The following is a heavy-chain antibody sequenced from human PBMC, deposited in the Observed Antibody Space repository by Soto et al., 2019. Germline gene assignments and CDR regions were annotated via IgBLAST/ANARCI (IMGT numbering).Heavy chain of an antibody. J-gene: IGHJ4*02. V-gene: IGHV4-59*11. D-gene: IGHD3-10*01. CDR2: IYYTGRT. CDR3: ARDLSGMVY. Sequence: ETRPRTCSVSSWDISRHYLTWIRQAPGKGLEWIGYIYYTGRTNYNPSLKSRVAISVDTSKNQFSLKLNSVTAADTAVYFCARDLSGMVYWGQGTLVTVSS. CDR1: SWDISRHY.